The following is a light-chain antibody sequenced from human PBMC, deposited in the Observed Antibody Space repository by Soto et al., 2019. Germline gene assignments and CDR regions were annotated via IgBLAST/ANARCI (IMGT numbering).Light chain of an antibody. J-gene: IGKJ1*01. CDR2: KAS. V-gene: IGKV1-5*03. CDR1: QTISSW. CDR3: QHYNSYSEA. Sequence: DIQMTQSPSTLSGSVGDRVTITCRASQTISSWLAWYQQEPGKAPKLLIYKASTLKSGVPSRFSGSGSGTEFTLTISSLQPDDFETYYCQHYNSYSEAFGQGTKVDIX.